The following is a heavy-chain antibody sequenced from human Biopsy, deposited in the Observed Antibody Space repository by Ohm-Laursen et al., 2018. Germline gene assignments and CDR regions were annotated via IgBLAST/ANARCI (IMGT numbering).Heavy chain of an antibody. CDR3: AGGAAKGNPYDH. V-gene: IGHV1-69*06. J-gene: IGHJ5*02. CDR2: IIPTFDTP. Sequence: SVKVSCKASRGTFSSYVISWVRQAPGQGLEWMGRIIPTFDTPTYAPDFQGRVTFTADKSTGTAHLDLRSLRSEDTAVYYCAGGAAKGNPYDHWGQGTLVTVSS. CDR1: RGTFSSYV. D-gene: IGHD3-10*01.